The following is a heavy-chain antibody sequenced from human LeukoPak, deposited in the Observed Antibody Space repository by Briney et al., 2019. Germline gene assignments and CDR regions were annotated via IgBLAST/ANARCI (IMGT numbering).Heavy chain of an antibody. J-gene: IGHJ6*02. CDR3: ARVRSGWSPENYYYYGMDV. CDR1: GGSLSSYY. CDR2: IYTSGST. Sequence: SETLSLTCTVSGGSLSSYYWSWIRQPAGKGLEWIGRIYTSGSTNYNPSLKSRVTMSVDTSKNQFSLKLSSVTAADTAVYYCARVRSGWSPENYYYYGMDVWGQGTTVTVSS. D-gene: IGHD6-19*01. V-gene: IGHV4-4*07.